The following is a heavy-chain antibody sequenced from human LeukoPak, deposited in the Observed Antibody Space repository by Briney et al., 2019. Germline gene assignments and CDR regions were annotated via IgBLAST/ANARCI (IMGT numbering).Heavy chain of an antibody. J-gene: IGHJ4*02. CDR2: IYYSGST. CDR1: GGSISSYY. V-gene: IGHV4-59*01. Sequence: PSETLSLTCTVSGGSISSYYWSCIRQPPGKGLEWIGYIYYSGSTNYNPSLKSRVTISVDTSKNQFSLKLSSVTAADTAVYYCARGSGWYYFWGQGTPVTVSS. CDR3: ARGSGWYYF. D-gene: IGHD6-19*01.